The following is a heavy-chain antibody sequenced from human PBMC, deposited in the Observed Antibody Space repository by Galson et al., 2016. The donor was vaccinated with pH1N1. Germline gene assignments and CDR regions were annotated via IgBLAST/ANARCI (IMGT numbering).Heavy chain of an antibody. CDR3: ARGDFVVGEGWYNGFDV. J-gene: IGHJ6*02. V-gene: IGHV4-59*01. CDR1: GHSSRRYY. Sequence: VLLQESGPRLVKHSETLSLHWPVPGHSSRRYYCNWIRKAPGKRLGCIGYIYHGNHRGIAKHNHSHLSPVTISLDPSKSHFSLNLTSVTAADTAVYYCARGDFVVGEGWYNGFDVWGQGTTVTVSS. D-gene: IGHD2-15*01. CDR2: IYHGNHRGIA.